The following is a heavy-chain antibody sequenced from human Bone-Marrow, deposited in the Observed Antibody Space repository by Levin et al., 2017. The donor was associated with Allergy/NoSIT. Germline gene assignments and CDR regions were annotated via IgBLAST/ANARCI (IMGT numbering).Heavy chain of an antibody. J-gene: IGHJ6*02. V-gene: IGHV1-18*01. CDR3: ARGHFPYYYYGMDV. Sequence: GESLKISCKASGYTFTTYGLTWVRQAPGQGLEWMGWVSAYSGNTNYALNLQDRVTMTTDTATSTAYMELTSLRSDDTAIYYCARGHFPYYYYGMDVWGQGTTVVVSS. CDR1: GYTFTTYG. CDR2: VSAYSGNT.